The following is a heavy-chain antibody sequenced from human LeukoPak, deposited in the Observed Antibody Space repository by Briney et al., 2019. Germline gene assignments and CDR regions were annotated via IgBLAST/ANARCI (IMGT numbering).Heavy chain of an antibody. Sequence: SETLSLTCTVSGGSINSGDYYWSWIRQPPGKGLEWIGYIYYSGSTYYNPSLKSRVTISVDTSKNQFSLKLSSVTAADTAVYYCARGEYSSSSRDYGMDVWGQGTTVTVSS. J-gene: IGHJ6*02. CDR1: GGSINSGDYY. D-gene: IGHD6-6*01. V-gene: IGHV4-30-4*01. CDR2: IYYSGST. CDR3: ARGEYSSSSRDYGMDV.